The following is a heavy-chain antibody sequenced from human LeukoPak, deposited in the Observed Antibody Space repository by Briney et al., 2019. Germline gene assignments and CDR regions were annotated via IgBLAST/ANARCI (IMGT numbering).Heavy chain of an antibody. CDR1: GFTFISYW. CDR3: AELGITMIGGV. D-gene: IGHD3-10*02. Sequence: GGSLRLSCAASGFTFISYWMSWVRQAPGKGLEWVTNIKQDGSEKYYVDSVKGRFTISRDNAKNSLYLQMNSLRAEDAAVYYCAELGITMIGGVWGKGTTVTISS. CDR2: IKQDGSEK. J-gene: IGHJ6*04. V-gene: IGHV3-7*01.